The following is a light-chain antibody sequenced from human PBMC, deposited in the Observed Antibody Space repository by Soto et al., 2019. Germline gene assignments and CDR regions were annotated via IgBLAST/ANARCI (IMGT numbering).Light chain of an antibody. V-gene: IGKV3-11*01. Sequence: EIVMTQSPATLSVSPGESATLSCRASQSVGSSLAWYQQKLGQAPRLLIYAASDRATGIPGRLSGSGSGTDFTLIISSLEPEDFAFYYCQQGNTWPWTFGQGTKWIS. CDR3: QQGNTWPWT. J-gene: IGKJ1*01. CDR1: QSVGSS. CDR2: AAS.